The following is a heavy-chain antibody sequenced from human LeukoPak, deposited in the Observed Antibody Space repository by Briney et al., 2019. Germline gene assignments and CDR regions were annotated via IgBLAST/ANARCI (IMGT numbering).Heavy chain of an antibody. J-gene: IGHJ3*02. CDR2: IYYSGST. CDR1: GGSISSYY. Sequence: SETLSLTCTVSGGSISSYYWSWIRQPPGRGLEWIAYIYYSGSTNYNPSLKSRVTISVDTSKNQFSLKLSSVTAADTAVYYCARVCLCVSMADVNDAFDIWGQGTMVTVSS. D-gene: IGHD3-3*02. V-gene: IGHV4-59*01. CDR3: ARVCLCVSMADVNDAFDI.